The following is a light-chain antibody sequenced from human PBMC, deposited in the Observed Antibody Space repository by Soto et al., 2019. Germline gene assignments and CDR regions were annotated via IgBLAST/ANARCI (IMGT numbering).Light chain of an antibody. CDR1: QDISSF. CDR3: QQVKTYPRT. J-gene: IGKJ2*01. V-gene: IGKV1-9*01. Sequence: DIQLTQSPSFLSASVGDRVTITCRASQDISSFLAWYQQKAGKAPKLLIFAASTLQSGVPSRFSGSGSGTEFTLTISSLQPEDVATYYCQQVKTYPRTFXQGTKVDIK. CDR2: AAS.